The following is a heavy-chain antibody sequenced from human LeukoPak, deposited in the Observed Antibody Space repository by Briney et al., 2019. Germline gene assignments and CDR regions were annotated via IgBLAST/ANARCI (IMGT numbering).Heavy chain of an antibody. CDR3: ATQGGYCSGGHCYSDYYYGMDV. V-gene: IGHV4-4*02. J-gene: IGHJ6*02. D-gene: IGHD2-15*01. CDR2: IYHSGGT. Sequence: PSETLSLTCGVSGGSISNSTWWSWVRQPPGKGLEWIGEIYHSGGTNYNPSLKSRVTISVDKSKNQFSLKLNSVTAADTAVYYCATQGGYCSGGHCYSDYYYGMDVWGQGTTVTVSS. CDR1: GGSISNSTW.